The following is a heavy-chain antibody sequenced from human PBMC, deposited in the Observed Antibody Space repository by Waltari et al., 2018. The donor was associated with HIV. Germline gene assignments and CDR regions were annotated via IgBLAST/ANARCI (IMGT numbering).Heavy chain of an antibody. CDR3: TRSLALRIAAPGADV. V-gene: IGHV1-8*01. Sequence: QVQLVQSGAELKRPGASVRISCATSGYTFNNSDITWLRQAPGQGLEWMGWINPKTGDTGFLDGFQGRLTMTRNISSGTAYMDLTRLTKEDTATYYCTRSLALRIAAPGADVWGQGTSLIVSS. CDR2: INPKTGDT. D-gene: IGHD6-13*01. J-gene: IGHJ6*02. CDR1: GYTFNNSD.